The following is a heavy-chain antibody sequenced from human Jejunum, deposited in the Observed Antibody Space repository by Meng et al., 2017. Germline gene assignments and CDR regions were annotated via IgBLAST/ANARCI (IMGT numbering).Heavy chain of an antibody. Sequence: QVALQQWGAGLLKPSETLSRTCAVDGWSFSGHYWTWIRQPPGKGLEWIGEINDSGSTHYNPSLGSRVTISVDTSKSQFSLKLISVTAADTGVYYCVDSKWSANYWGQGTLVTVSS. CDR1: GWSFSGHY. D-gene: IGHD3-3*01. V-gene: IGHV4-34*01. J-gene: IGHJ4*02. CDR3: VDSKWSANY. CDR2: INDSGST.